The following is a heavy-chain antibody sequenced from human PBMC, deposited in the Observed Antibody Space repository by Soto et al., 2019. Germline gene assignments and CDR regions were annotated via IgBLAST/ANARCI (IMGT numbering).Heavy chain of an antibody. Sequence: SETLSLTCTVSGGSISSYYWSWIRQPPGKGLEWIGYIYYSGSTNYNPSLKSRVTISVDTSKNQFSLKLSSVTAADTAVYYCARAGVAAAGTRFFDYWGQGTLVTVSS. CDR2: IYYSGST. CDR3: ARAGVAAAGTRFFDY. J-gene: IGHJ4*02. V-gene: IGHV4-59*01. D-gene: IGHD6-13*01. CDR1: GGSISSYY.